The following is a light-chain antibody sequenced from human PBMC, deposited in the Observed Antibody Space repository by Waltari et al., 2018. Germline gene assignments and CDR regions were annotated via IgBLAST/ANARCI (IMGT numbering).Light chain of an antibody. V-gene: IGKV1-5*03. J-gene: IGKJ1*01. CDR3: LQYNGEPRT. Sequence: DIQMTQSPSTLSASVGDRVTITCRASQNINTWLAWHQQKPGKAPNLLIYKASSLESGVPSRFSGSGSWTEFTLTISSLQPDDFATYYCLQYNGEPRTFGQGTKVEVK. CDR2: KAS. CDR1: QNINTW.